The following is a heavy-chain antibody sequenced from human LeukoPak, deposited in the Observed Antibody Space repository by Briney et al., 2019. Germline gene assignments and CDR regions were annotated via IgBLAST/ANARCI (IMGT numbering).Heavy chain of an antibody. CDR1: GVAISSHY. V-gene: IGHV4-59*11. J-gene: IGHJ4*02. CDR2: IISTGTA. CDR3: ARVTVETATKRYFDY. Sequence: SETLSLTCTVYGVAISSHYWSWIRQPPGKGPEWLGFIISTGTANYNPSLKGRVTLSIDTPKDQFSLRLRSVTAADTAVYYCARVTVETATKRYFDYWGQGARVTVSS. D-gene: IGHD2-21*02.